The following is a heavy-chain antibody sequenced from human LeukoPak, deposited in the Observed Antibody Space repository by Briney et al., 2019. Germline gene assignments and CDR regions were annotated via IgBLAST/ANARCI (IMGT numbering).Heavy chain of an antibody. CDR1: GFTFSSYA. Sequence: PGGSMRLSCAASGFTFSSYAMSWVRQAPGKGLEWVSGISAIGGSTYYADSVKGRFTISRDNSKNTLYLQMISLRAEDTAVYYCAKGVTVTRVYNWFDPWGQGTLVTVSS. J-gene: IGHJ5*02. CDR3: AKGVTVTRVYNWFDP. CDR2: ISAIGGST. D-gene: IGHD4-17*01. V-gene: IGHV3-23*01.